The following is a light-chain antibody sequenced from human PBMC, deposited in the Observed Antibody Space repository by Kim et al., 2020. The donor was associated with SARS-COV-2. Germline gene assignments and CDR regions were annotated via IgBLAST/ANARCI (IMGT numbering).Light chain of an antibody. CDR2: SNN. V-gene: IGLV1-44*01. Sequence: ELTQPPSASGTPGQRVTISCSGSRSNIGSNTVSWYQQLLGTAPKLLIYSNNQRPSGVPDRFSGSKSGTSASLAISGLQSEDEADYFCAALDDSLNGPVFGGGTQLTVL. CDR1: RSNIGSNT. CDR3: AALDDSLNGPV. J-gene: IGLJ3*02.